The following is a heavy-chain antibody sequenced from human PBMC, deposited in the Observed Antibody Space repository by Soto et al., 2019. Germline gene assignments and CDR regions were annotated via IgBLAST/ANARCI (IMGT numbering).Heavy chain of an antibody. D-gene: IGHD1-7*01. V-gene: IGHV3-7*05. CDR1: GFSLNTYW. Sequence: EAQLAESGGGLVQPGGSLRLSCAASGFSLNTYWMSWVRQAPGKGLEWVANIKQDGSETYYVDSVKGRFTISRDNAKNSLYLQMNSLRAEDTAVYYCAREIGTMEYYWYFDLWGRGTLVTVSS. CDR3: AREIGTMEYYWYFDL. CDR2: IKQDGSET. J-gene: IGHJ2*01.